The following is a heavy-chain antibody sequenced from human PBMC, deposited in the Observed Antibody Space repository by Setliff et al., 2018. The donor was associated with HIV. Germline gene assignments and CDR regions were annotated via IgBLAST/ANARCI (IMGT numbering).Heavy chain of an antibody. CDR1: NYTFTVSG. CDR3: ARDPTRSPITMRNDAFDI. V-gene: IGHV1-18*01. D-gene: IGHD3-22*01. Sequence: ASVKVSCKASNYTFTVSGISWVRQAPGQGLEWMGWISAYNGYATYIQKFQGRVTMTTDTSTSTAYMDLRSLRSDDTAVYFCARDPTRSPITMRNDAFDIWGQGTMVTVSS. J-gene: IGHJ3*02. CDR2: ISAYNGYA.